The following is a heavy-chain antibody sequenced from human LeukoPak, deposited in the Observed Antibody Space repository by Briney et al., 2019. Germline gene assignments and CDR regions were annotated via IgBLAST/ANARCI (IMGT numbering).Heavy chain of an antibody. V-gene: IGHV3-33*06. CDR2: IWYDGSNK. CDR3: AEDDYGGNSGYFQH. D-gene: IGHD4-23*01. Sequence: PGGSLRLSCAASGFTFSSYGMHWVRQAPGKGLEWVAVIWYDGSNKYYADSVKGRFTISRDNSKNTLYLQMNSLRAEDTAVYYCAEDDYGGNSGYFQHWGQGTLVTVSS. J-gene: IGHJ1*01. CDR1: GFTFSSYG.